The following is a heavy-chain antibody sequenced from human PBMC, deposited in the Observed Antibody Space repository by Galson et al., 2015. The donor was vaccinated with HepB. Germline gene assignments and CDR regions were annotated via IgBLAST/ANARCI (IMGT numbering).Heavy chain of an antibody. J-gene: IGHJ4*02. V-gene: IGHV3-23*01. D-gene: IGHD2-8*01. Sequence: SLRLSCAASGSTFSRYAMTWVRQAPGKGLEWISSITSNGGRTFYTNSVKGRFTISRDNSRNTVVLQLSSLRPEDTAVYYCAKDGIMVSNNPYQLHFWGLGTLVSVSS. CDR3: AKDGIMVSNNPYQLHF. CDR1: GSTFSRYA. CDR2: ITSNGGRT.